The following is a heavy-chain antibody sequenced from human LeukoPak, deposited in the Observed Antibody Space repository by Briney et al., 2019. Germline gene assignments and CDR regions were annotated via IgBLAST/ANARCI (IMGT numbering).Heavy chain of an antibody. J-gene: IGHJ3*02. CDR3: AREGADYYDSSGYFRRGDAFDI. CDR1: GFTFSDYY. D-gene: IGHD3-22*01. CDR2: ISSSGSTI. V-gene: IGHV3-11*01. Sequence: GGSLRLSCAASGFTFSDYYMSWIRQAPGKGPEWVSYISSSGSTIYYADSVKGRFTISRDNAKNSLYLQMNSLRAEDTAVYYCAREGADYYDSSGYFRRGDAFDIWGQGTMVTVSS.